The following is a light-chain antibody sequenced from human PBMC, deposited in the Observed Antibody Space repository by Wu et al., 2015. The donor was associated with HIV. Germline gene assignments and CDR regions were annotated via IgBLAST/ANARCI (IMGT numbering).Light chain of an antibody. V-gene: IGKV3-20*01. CDR3: QQYGRSPPT. Sequence: EIVLTQSPGTLSLSPGERATLSCRASQSVSSSYLAWYQQKPGQAPRLLIYGASSRATGIPDRFSGSGSGTDFTLTISRLEPEDFAVYYCQQYGRSPPTSGQGTKVEIK. CDR1: QSVSSSY. CDR2: GAS. J-gene: IGKJ1*01.